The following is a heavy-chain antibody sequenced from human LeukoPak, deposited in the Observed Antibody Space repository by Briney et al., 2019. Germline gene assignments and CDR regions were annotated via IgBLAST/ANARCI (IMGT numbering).Heavy chain of an antibody. CDR2: INHSGST. J-gene: IGHJ4*02. Sequence: PSETLSLTCAVYGGSFNGYYWSWIRQSPGKGLEWIGEINHSGSTNYNPSLKSRVTISVDTSKNQFSLKLSSVTAADTAVYYCAREDSTTDFDSWGRGTLVTVSS. V-gene: IGHV4-34*01. D-gene: IGHD2/OR15-2a*01. CDR3: AREDSTTDFDS. CDR1: GGSFNGYY.